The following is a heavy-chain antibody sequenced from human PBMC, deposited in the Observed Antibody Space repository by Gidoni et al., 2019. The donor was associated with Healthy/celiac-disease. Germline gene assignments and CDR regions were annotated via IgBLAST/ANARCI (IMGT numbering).Heavy chain of an antibody. J-gene: IGHJ3*02. D-gene: IGHD5-12*01. V-gene: IGHV4-34*01. CDR1: GGSFSGYY. CDR3: ASSRKFSGYDTYDAFDI. CDR2: INHSRST. Sequence: QAQLQHCGAVLLNPSETLSLTCAVYGGSFSGYYWSRLRQRPGKGLEWIGEINHSRSTNYNQSLESRVTISVDTSKNQISLKLSSVTAADTAVYYCASSRKFSGYDTYDAFDIWGQGTMVTVSS.